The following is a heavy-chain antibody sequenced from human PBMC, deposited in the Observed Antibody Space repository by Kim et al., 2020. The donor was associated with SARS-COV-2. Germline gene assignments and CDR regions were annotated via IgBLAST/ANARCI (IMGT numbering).Heavy chain of an antibody. D-gene: IGHD3-10*01. CDR3: ARDTGGSIDY. Sequence: SIDYADSMKGRFIVSRDNAKNSLYLQMNSLRAEDTALYYCARDTGGSIDYWGQGTPVTVSS. V-gene: IGHV3-9*01. CDR2: SI. J-gene: IGHJ4*02.